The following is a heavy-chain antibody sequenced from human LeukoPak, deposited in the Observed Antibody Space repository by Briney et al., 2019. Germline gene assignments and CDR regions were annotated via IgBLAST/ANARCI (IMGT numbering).Heavy chain of an antibody. CDR2: IYSSGSA. V-gene: IGHV4-4*07. J-gene: IGHJ5*02. CDR3: ARDVRYASGWSTPES. D-gene: IGHD6-19*01. CDR1: GGSIINHY. Sequence: SETLSLTCTVSGGSIINHYWSWVRQPAGKGLEWIGRIYSSGSANYSPSLKSRVSMSIDTSNNHFSLNLTSVTAADTALYLCARDVRYASGWSTPESWGQGTLVTVSA.